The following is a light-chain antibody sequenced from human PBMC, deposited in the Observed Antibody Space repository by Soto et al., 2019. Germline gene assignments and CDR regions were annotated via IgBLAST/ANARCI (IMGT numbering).Light chain of an antibody. J-gene: IGKJ1*01. CDR1: QSVNLS. Sequence: EIVLTQSPATLSMSLGDSATLSCRAGQSVNLSLAWYQMRPGQPPRLLIYGASTRATDSPARFSGTGSGTDFTLTISSLQSEDFAVYFCQQYHIWPSWTFGQGTKV. CDR3: QQYHIWPSWT. V-gene: IGKV3-15*01. CDR2: GAS.